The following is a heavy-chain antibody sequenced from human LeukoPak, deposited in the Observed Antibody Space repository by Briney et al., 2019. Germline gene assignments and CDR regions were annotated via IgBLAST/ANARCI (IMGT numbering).Heavy chain of an antibody. CDR3: ARMYGGNWVIDY. D-gene: IGHD4-23*01. CDR2: IYYSGYT. V-gene: IGHV4-39*01. Sequence: SETLSLTCTVSGGSISSSSYYWGWIRQPPGKGLEWIGSIYYSGYTYYNPSLKSRVSISADTSKNQFSLKVSSVTAADTAVYYCARMYGGNWVIDYWGQGTLVTVSS. J-gene: IGHJ4*02. CDR1: GGSISSSSYY.